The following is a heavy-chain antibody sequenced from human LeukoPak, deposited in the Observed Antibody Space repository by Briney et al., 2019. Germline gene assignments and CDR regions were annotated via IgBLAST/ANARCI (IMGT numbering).Heavy chain of an antibody. V-gene: IGHV3-7*01. CDR1: GFTFTSFS. CDR3: SRRLYGDYVDDS. CDR2: INEDGSVR. J-gene: IGHJ4*02. Sequence: GGSLRLSCAASGFTFTSFSMNWVRQAPGKGLEWVASINEDGSVRYYVDSVKGRFTISRDNAKSSLYLQMSSLRGEDTAVYYCSRRLYGDYVDDSWGQGTLVTVSS. D-gene: IGHD4-17*01.